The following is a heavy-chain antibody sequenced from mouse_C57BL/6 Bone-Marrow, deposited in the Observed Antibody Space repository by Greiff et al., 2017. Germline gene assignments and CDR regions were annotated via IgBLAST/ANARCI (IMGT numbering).Heavy chain of an antibody. V-gene: IGHV1-81*01. CDR2: IYPRSGNT. J-gene: IGHJ4*01. CDR3: AREGAYYRNYDAMDY. Sequence: QVQLQQSGAELARPGASVKLSCKASGYTFTSYGISWVKQRTGQGLEWIGEIYPRSGNTYYNEKFKGKATLTADKSSSTAYMELRSLTSEDSAVYFCAREGAYYRNYDAMDYWGQGTSVTVSA. CDR1: GYTFTSYG. D-gene: IGHD2-5*01.